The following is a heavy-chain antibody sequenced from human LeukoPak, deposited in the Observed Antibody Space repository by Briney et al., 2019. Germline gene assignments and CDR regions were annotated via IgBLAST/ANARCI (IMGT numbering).Heavy chain of an antibody. CDR1: GGFIYGYY. D-gene: IGHD1-1*01. J-gene: IGHJ4*02. Sequence: ASETLSLTCTVSGGFIYGYYWSWLRQPPGMGLEWIGYIYYSGNTHYIPSLEGRVTMSVDTSKNQFSLKLTSVTVADTAVYYCARQQSGNWNDVGLDYWGQGTLVTVSS. CDR2: IYYSGNT. V-gene: IGHV4-59*08. CDR3: ARQQSGNWNDVGLDY.